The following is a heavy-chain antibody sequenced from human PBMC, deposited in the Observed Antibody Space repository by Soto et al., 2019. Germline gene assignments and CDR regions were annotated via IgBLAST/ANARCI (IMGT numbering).Heavy chain of an antibody. Sequence: PGGSLRLSCAASGFTFTSYAMSWVRQAPGKGLEWVSTISGTGDSTYYPDSVKGRFTISRDNSKNTVYLQMSSLRAEDAAVYYCAKEMTSGYYLFDYWGQGTLVTVSS. CDR3: AKEMTSGYYLFDY. CDR1: GFTFTSYA. J-gene: IGHJ4*02. CDR2: ISGTGDST. V-gene: IGHV3-23*01. D-gene: IGHD3-22*01.